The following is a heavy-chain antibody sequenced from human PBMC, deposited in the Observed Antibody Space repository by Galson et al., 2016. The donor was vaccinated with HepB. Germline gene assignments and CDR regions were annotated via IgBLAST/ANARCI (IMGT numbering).Heavy chain of an antibody. CDR2: TYYRSKWYN. Sequence: CAISGDSVSSNSATWNWIRQSPSRGLEWLGRTYYRSKWYNDYAVSVKSRVTINPDTSKNQFSPHLNSVTPEDTAVYYCARGTSAWSKWGQGTLVTVSS. D-gene: IGHD1-26*01. CDR3: ARGTSAWSK. J-gene: IGHJ4*02. V-gene: IGHV6-1*01. CDR1: GDSVSSNSAT.